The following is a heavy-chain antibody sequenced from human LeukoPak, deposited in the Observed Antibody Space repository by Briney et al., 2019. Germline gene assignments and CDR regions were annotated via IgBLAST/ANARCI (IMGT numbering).Heavy chain of an antibody. V-gene: IGHV1-2*02. D-gene: IGHD5-12*01. CDR2: INPNSGGT. CDR1: GYTFTDYY. Sequence: GASVKVSCKASGYTFTDYYMHWVRQAPGQGLEWMGWINPNSGGTNYAQKFQGRVTMTRDTSISTAYMELSRLRSDDTAVYYCATPERGYSGYDFGSWGQGTLVTVSS. CDR3: ATPERGYSGYDFGS. J-gene: IGHJ4*02.